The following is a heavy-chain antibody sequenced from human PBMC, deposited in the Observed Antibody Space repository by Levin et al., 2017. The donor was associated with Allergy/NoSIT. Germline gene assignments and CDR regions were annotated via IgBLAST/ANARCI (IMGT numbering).Heavy chain of an antibody. J-gene: IGHJ4*02. D-gene: IGHD3-10*01. CDR1: GVSITTPAFY. Sequence: SETLSLTCDVSGVSITTPAFYWTWLRQHPERGLEWIGYIYFPGSAYINPSLESRVVISRDTSKNQFSLNLTSVTAADTAVYYCARDAQSGWGVGLDYWGQGTPVSVSS. CDR3: ARDAQSGWGVGLDY. V-gene: IGHV4-31*11. CDR2: IYFPGSA.